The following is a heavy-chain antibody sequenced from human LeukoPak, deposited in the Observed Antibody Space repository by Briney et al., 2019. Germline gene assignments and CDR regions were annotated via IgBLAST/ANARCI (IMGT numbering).Heavy chain of an antibody. D-gene: IGHD5-18*01. Sequence: GGSLRLSCAASGFTFSDYYMSWIRQAPGKGLAWVSYISNSDGYTNYADSVRGRFTISRDNAKNSLYLQMNSLRAEDTAVYYCTRDRLFSEETTMINIDYWGQGTLVTVSS. CDR2: ISNSDGYT. CDR3: TRDRLFSEETTMINIDY. V-gene: IGHV3-11*06. J-gene: IGHJ4*02. CDR1: GFTFSDYY.